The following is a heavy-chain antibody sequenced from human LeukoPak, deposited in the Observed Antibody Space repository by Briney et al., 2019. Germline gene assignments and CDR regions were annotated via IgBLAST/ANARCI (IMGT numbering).Heavy chain of an antibody. CDR3: ARAGPYDSSGYYYQYYYYMDV. D-gene: IGHD3-22*01. J-gene: IGHJ6*03. V-gene: IGHV4-61*02. CDR1: GGSISSNSYY. CDR2: IYTCGST. Sequence: PSETLSLTCTVSGGSISSNSYYWSWIRQPAGKGLEWIGRIYTCGSTNYNPSLKSRVTISVDTSKNQFSLKLSSVTAADTAVYYCARAGPYDSSGYYYQYYYYMDVWGKGTTVTISS.